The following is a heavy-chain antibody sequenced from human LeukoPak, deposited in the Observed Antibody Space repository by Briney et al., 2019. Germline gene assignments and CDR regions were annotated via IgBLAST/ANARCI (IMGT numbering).Heavy chain of an antibody. V-gene: IGHV1-8*01. D-gene: IGHD1-26*01. CDR2: MNPNSGNT. Sequence: ASVKVSCKASGYTFTSYDINWVRQATGQGLEWMGWMNPNSGNTGYAQKFQGRVSMTRNTSISTAYMELSSLRSEDTAVYYCARGQVEGSYYVFDYWGQGTLVTVSS. CDR3: ARGQVEGSYYVFDY. J-gene: IGHJ4*02. CDR1: GYTFTSYD.